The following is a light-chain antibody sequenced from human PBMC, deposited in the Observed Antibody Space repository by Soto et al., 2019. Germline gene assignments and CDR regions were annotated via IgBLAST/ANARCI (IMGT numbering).Light chain of an antibody. V-gene: IGLV2-14*01. Sequence: QSALTQPASVSGSPGQSITISCTGTSSDVGGYNYVSWYQQHPGKAPKLMISEVSNRPSGVSNRFSGSKSGNTASLTISGLQAEDEAAYYCSSYTSSTIRVVFGGGTKVTVL. J-gene: IGLJ2*01. CDR3: SSYTSSTIRVV. CDR1: SSDVGGYNY. CDR2: EVS.